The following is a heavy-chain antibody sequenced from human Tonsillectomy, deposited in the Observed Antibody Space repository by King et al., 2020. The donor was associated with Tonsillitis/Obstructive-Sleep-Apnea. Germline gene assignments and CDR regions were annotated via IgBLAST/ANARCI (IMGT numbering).Heavy chain of an antibody. CDR3: TADLRWELLDFDY. Sequence: VQLVESGGGLVKAGGSLRISCAASGFTFSNTWMSWVRQAPGKGLEWVGRIKSKTDGETTDYAAPVKGRFTISRDDSKNTLYLQMNSLKTEDTAVYYCTADLRWELLDFDYWGQGTLVTVSS. J-gene: IGHJ4*02. CDR2: IKSKTDGETT. CDR1: GFTFSNTW. V-gene: IGHV3-15*01. D-gene: IGHD1-26*01.